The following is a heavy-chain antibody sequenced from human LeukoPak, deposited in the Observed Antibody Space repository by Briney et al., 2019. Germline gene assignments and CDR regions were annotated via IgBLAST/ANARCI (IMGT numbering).Heavy chain of an antibody. D-gene: IGHD2-15*01. J-gene: IGHJ3*02. CDR3: ARDLFYCSGGSCYSRNGFDI. Sequence: GGSLRLSCAASGFTFSAYWMHWVRQAPGKGLLWVSRINSDGSSTSYADSVKGRFTISRDNAKNTLYLQMNSLRAEDTAVYYCARDLFYCSGGSCYSRNGFDIWGQGTMVTVSP. CDR1: GFTFSAYW. V-gene: IGHV3-74*01. CDR2: INSDGSST.